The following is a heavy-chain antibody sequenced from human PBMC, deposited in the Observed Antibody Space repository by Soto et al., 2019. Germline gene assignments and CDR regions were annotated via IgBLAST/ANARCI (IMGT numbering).Heavy chain of an antibody. J-gene: IGHJ5*02. CDR3: ARMESFGSLNWFDP. CDR1: GYTFTNND. Sequence: ASVKVSCKASGYTFTNNDVSWVRQATGQGLEWMGWMNPGSGDTGYAQKFQGRVTMTRDISIATTYMELNSLTSEDTAIYYCARMESFGSLNWFDPWGQGTLVTVSS. D-gene: IGHD5-18*01. CDR2: MNPGSGDT. V-gene: IGHV1-8*01.